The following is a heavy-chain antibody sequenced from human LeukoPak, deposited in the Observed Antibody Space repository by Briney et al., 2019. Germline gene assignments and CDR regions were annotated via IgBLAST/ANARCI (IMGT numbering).Heavy chain of an antibody. Sequence: SETLSLTCAVYGGSFSGYYWSWIRQPPGKGLEWIGEINHSGSTNYNPSLKSRVTISVDTSKNQFSLKLSSVTAADTAVYYCARGRDSSGWYGIGMDVWGQGTTVTVSS. V-gene: IGHV4-34*01. CDR1: GGSFSGYY. D-gene: IGHD6-19*01. CDR2: INHSGST. J-gene: IGHJ6*02. CDR3: ARGRDSSGWYGIGMDV.